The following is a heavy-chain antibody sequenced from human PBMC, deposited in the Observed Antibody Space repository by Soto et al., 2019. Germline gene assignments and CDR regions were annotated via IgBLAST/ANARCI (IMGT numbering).Heavy chain of an antibody. D-gene: IGHD6-13*01. CDR1: GGSISGSSYF. Sequence: SETLSLTCTVSGGSISGSSYFWGWIRQPPGKGLEGIGSIYFSGSASYNPSLRSRLTISVDTSKNQFSLKLSSVTAADTAVYYCARTLLYSSSGLPEHYYYMDVGGKGTTVTVSS. CDR3: ARTLLYSSSGLPEHYYYMDV. CDR2: IYFSGSA. J-gene: IGHJ6*03. V-gene: IGHV4-39*07.